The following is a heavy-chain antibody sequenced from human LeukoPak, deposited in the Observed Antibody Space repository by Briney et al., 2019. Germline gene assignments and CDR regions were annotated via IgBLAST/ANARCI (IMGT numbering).Heavy chain of an antibody. CDR2: INPNSGGT. D-gene: IGHD2-2*01. J-gene: IGHJ5*02. CDR3: ARKVPAGMRGWFDP. CDR1: GYAFTGYY. Sequence: GASVKVSCKASGYAFTGYYMHWVRQAPGQGLEWMGWINPNSGGTNYAQKFQGRVTMTRDTSISTAYMELSRLRSDDTAVYYCARKVPAGMRGWFDPWGQGTLVTVSS. V-gene: IGHV1-2*02.